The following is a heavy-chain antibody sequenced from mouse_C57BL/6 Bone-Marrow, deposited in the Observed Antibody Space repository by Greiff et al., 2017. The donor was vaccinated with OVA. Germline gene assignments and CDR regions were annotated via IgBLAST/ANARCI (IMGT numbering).Heavy chain of an antibody. V-gene: IGHV1-19*01. Sequence: EVQLQQSGPVLVKPGASVKMSCKASGYTFTDYYMNWVKQSHGKSLEWIGVINPYNGGTSYNQKFKGKATLTVDQSSSTAYMGLNSLTSEDSAVYYCARCSSDLAYWGQGTLVTVSA. CDR1: GYTFTDYY. D-gene: IGHD1-3*01. CDR2: INPYNGGT. J-gene: IGHJ3*01. CDR3: ARCSSDLAY.